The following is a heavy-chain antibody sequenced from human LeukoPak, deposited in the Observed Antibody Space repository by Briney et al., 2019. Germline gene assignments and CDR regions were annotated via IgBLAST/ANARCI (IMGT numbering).Heavy chain of an antibody. Sequence: SETLSLTCTVSGGSISSSSSYWGWIRQPPGKGLEWIGSIYYSGSTYYNPSLKSRVTISIDTSKNQFSLKLSSVTAADTATYYCASGSYSSGWFPYFEFWGQGALVTVSS. CDR3: ASGSYSSGWFPYFEF. V-gene: IGHV4-39*01. J-gene: IGHJ4*02. CDR2: IYYSGST. D-gene: IGHD6-19*01. CDR1: GGSISSSSSY.